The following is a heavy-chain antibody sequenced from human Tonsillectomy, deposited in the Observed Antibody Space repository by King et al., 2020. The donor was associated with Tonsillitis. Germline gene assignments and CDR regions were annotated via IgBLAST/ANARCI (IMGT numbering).Heavy chain of an antibody. V-gene: IGHV3-74*01. CDR1: GFSFNNAW. J-gene: IGHJ4*02. CDR2: INSDGSIT. D-gene: IGHD2-15*01. CDR3: GRDLGYALAL. Sequence: VQLVESGGGLAQPGGSLRLSCAASGFSFNNAWMHWVRQAPGKGLVWVSHINSDGSITTYADSVKGRFTISRDNAENTLYLQMNSLRAEDTAVYYCGRDLGYALALWGQGILVTVSS.